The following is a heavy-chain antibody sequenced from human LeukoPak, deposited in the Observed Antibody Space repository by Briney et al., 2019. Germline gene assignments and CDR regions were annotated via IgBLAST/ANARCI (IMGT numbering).Heavy chain of an antibody. CDR1: GFTVSSNY. Sequence: GGSLRLSCAASGFTVSSNYMNWVRQAPGKGLEWVSYISGSGRTMSYADSVKGRFTISRDNAKNTLYLQMSGLRAEDTAVYYCTRAVTMRFDYWGQGTLVTVSS. V-gene: IGHV3-48*04. D-gene: IGHD4/OR15-4a*01. J-gene: IGHJ4*02. CDR3: TRAVTMRFDY. CDR2: ISGSGRTM.